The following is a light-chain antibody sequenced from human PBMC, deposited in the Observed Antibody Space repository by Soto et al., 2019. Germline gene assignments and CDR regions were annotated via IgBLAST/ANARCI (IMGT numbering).Light chain of an antibody. CDR2: YAS. CDR3: QQYHNWPLT. CDR1: QSINSN. V-gene: IGKV3-15*01. J-gene: IGKJ4*01. Sequence: EIVMTQSPATLSVSPGERATLSYRASQSINSNLAWFQHTPGQAPRLLIYYASNRANGVPARFSGSGSGTEFTLTISSLQSEDFAVYSCQQYHNWPLTFGGGTKVEIK.